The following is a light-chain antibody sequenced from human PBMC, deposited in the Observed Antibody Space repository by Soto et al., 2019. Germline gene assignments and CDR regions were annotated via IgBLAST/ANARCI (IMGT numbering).Light chain of an antibody. CDR2: ASS. CDR1: QSIRSS. Sequence: EIMMTQSPATLSLSPGEGATLSCRASQSIRSSLVWYQQKPGQAPRLLIYASSNMDTDIPARFSGSGSGTDFTLTISSLQSEDVEIYYCQQYVEFPYTFGPGTKLEIK. J-gene: IGKJ2*01. CDR3: QQYVEFPYT. V-gene: IGKV3-15*01.